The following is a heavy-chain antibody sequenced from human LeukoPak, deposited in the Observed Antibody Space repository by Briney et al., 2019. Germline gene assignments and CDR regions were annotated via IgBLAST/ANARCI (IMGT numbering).Heavy chain of an antibody. CDR2: INPYSGDT. V-gene: IGHV1-2*02. CDR1: GYTFTDYY. D-gene: IGHD3-22*01. J-gene: IGHJ4*02. Sequence: SVTESCKASGYTFTDYYMHWVRPAPGPGLEWMGWINPYSGDTNYAQKFQGSVTMTRDTSISTAYMELSSLRSDDTAVYYCARSSYDSSLRIDDFWGQGTLVTVSS. CDR3: ARSSYDSSLRIDDF.